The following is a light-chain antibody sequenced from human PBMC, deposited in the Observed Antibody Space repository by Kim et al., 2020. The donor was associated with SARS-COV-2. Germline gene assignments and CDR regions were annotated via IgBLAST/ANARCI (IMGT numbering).Light chain of an antibody. Sequence: VSPGQTASITCSGEKLGDKYACWYQQKPGQSPVLVIYQDSKRPSGIPERFSGSNSGNTATLTISGTQAMDEADYYCQAWDSSTYVFGTGTKVTVL. CDR3: QAWDSSTYV. CDR2: QDS. CDR1: KLGDKY. J-gene: IGLJ1*01. V-gene: IGLV3-1*01.